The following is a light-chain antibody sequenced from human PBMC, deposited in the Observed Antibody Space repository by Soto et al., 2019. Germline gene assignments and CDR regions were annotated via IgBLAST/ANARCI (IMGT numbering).Light chain of an antibody. V-gene: IGKV1-39*01. CDR3: QQSYSTPPT. J-gene: IGKJ1*01. CDR1: QSISSY. CDR2: AAS. Sequence: DIQMTRSRCSLSASVGDRVTITCRASQSISSYLNWYQQKQGKXXKXXIYAASSLQSGVPSRFSGSGSGTDLTITISSLQPEDFETYYCQQSYSTPPTFGQGTKVNIK.